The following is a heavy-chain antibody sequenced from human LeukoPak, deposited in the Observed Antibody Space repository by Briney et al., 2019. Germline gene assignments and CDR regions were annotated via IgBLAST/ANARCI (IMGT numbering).Heavy chain of an antibody. V-gene: IGHV3-7*04. J-gene: IGHJ4*02. Sequence: GGSLRLSCAASGFTFSNYWMTWVRQAPEKGLEWVANIKQDGSERDYVDSVKGRFTISRGDAKNSLYLQMNSLRAEDTAVYYCARGITMANWGQGTLVTVSS. CDR3: ARGITMAN. D-gene: IGHD3-10*01. CDR1: GFTFSNYW. CDR2: IKQDGSER.